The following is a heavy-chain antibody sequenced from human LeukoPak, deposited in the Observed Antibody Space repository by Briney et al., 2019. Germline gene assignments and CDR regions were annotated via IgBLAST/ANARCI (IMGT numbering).Heavy chain of an antibody. CDR1: GFTFSSYG. CDR2: ISYDGSNK. V-gene: IGHV3-30*18. J-gene: IGHJ5*02. D-gene: IGHD6-13*01. CDR3: AKDQQGGIAAAGIQNWFDP. Sequence: PGGSLRLSCAASGFTFSSYGMHWVRQAPGKGLEWVAVISYDGSNKYYADSVKGRFTISRDNSKNTLYLQMNSLRAEDTALYYCAKDQQGGIAAAGIQNWFDPWGQGTLVTVSS.